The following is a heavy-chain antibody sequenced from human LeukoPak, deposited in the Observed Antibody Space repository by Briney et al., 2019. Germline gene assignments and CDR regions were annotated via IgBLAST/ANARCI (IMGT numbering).Heavy chain of an antibody. J-gene: IGHJ4*02. D-gene: IGHD3-22*01. CDR3: ARAPSDYYDSSGYYTFDY. CDR1: GGSISSGGYS. CDR2: IYHSGST. V-gene: IGHV4-30-2*01. Sequence: SQTLSLTCAVSGGSISSGGYSWSWIRQPPGKGLEWIGYIYHSGSTYYNPSLKSRVTISVDTSKNQFSLKLSSVTAADTAVYYCARAPSDYYDSSGYYTFDYWGQGTLVTVSS.